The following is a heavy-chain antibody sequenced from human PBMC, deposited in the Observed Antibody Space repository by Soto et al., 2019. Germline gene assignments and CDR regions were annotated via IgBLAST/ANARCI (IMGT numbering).Heavy chain of an antibody. J-gene: IGHJ2*01. CDR2: IYYTGYT. D-gene: IGHD5-18*01. V-gene: IGHV4-39*01. CDR3: ARSAIATHWFFDL. Sequence: SETLSLTCTVSGGPISSSSHYWGWIRQAPGKGPEWLATIYYTGYTYHNPSLKTHVTISVDTSKDQFSLKLTSVSAADTALYYCARSAIATHWFFDLWGRGTLVTVSS. CDR1: GGPISSSSHY.